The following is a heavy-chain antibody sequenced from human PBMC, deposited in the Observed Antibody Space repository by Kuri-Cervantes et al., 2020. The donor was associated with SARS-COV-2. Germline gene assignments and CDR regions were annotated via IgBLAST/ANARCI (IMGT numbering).Heavy chain of an antibody. CDR1: GFTFSSYG. D-gene: IGHD2-15*01. CDR3: ARDGGKGHGPGLYYWYFNL. V-gene: IGHV3-30*03. Sequence: GESLKISCAASGFTFSSYGIHWVRQAPGKGLEWVAVISYDGGNEYYADSVKGRFTISRDNSKNTLYLQMNSLRPEDTAVYYCARDGGKGHGPGLYYWYFNLWGRGTLVTVSS. J-gene: IGHJ2*01. CDR2: ISYDGGNE.